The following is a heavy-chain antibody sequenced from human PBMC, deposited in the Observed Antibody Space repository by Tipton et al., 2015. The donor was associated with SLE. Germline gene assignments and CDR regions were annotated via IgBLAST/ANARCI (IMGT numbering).Heavy chain of an antibody. D-gene: IGHD7-27*01. J-gene: IGHJ6*03. CDR3: VRVGTPDYYMDV. Sequence: SLRLSCAASGFSFDDYAMHWVRQAPGKGLEWVAGICWDSAYIAYEDSVEGRFTISRDNAKKSLYLQMDSLRPDDTAFYYCVRVGTPDYYMDVWGKGTRVTVSS. V-gene: IGHV3-9*01. CDR2: ICWDSAYI. CDR1: GFSFDDYA.